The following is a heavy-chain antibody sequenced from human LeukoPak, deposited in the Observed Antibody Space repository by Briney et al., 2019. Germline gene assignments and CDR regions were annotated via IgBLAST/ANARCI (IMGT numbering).Heavy chain of an antibody. CDR1: GGSISSSSYY. Sequence: PSETLSLTCTVSGGSISSSSYYWGWIRQPPGKGLEWIGSIYYSGSTYYNPSLKSRVTISVDTSKNQFSLKLSSVTAADTAVYYCARSKFYDDFWSGYYVSAEGWVFDYWGQGTLVTVSS. J-gene: IGHJ4*02. CDR3: ARSKFYDDFWSGYYVSAEGWVFDY. V-gene: IGHV4-39*01. CDR2: IYYSGST. D-gene: IGHD3-3*01.